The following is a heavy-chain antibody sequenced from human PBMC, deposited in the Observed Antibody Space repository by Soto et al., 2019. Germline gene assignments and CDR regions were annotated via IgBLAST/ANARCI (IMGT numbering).Heavy chain of an antibody. Sequence: QLQLQESGPGLVKASETLSLTCSVSGDSISRSANYWGWVRHSPGRGLEWIGSSYYSGKTYFNPYLWSRVSFSADTSKNQLSLMLTSVTAADTARYFCAKHPFNPLVTPYWYFDVWGRGTLVTVST. CDR1: GDSISRSANY. CDR3: AKHPFNPLVTPYWYFDV. D-gene: IGHD3-16*02. CDR2: SYYSGKT. V-gene: IGHV4-39*01. J-gene: IGHJ2*01.